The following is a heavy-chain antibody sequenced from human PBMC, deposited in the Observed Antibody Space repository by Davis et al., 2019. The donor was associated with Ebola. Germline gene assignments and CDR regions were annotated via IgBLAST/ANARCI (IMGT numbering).Heavy chain of an antibody. D-gene: IGHD3-9*01. V-gene: IGHV3-21*01. CDR3: ARVDILTGYNSHFYYGMDV. Sequence: GGSLRLSCAASGFTVSSYTMNWVRQAPGKGLEWVSSLSSTNDYTYYADSVKGRFTISRDNGENSLYLQMNSLRAEDTAVYFCARVDILTGYNSHFYYGMDVWGKGSTVTVSS. CDR1: GFTVSSYT. J-gene: IGHJ6*04. CDR2: LSSTNDYT.